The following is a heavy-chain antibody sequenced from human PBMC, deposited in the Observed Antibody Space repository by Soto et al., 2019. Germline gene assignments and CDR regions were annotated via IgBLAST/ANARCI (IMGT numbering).Heavy chain of an antibody. J-gene: IGHJ6*02. Sequence: SVKVSCKASGFTFTSSAVQWVRQARGQRLEWIGWIVVGSGNTNYAQKFQERVTITRDMSTSTAYMELSSLRSEDTAVYYCAESVPGSDYYYGMDVGGQGTTVTVSS. V-gene: IGHV1-58*01. CDR3: AESVPGSDYYYGMDV. CDR1: GFTFTSSA. CDR2: IVVGSGNT.